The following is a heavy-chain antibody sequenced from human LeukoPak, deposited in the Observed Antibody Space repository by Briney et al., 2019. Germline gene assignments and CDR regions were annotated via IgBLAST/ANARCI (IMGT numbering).Heavy chain of an antibody. Sequence: SETLSLTCTVSGGSISSHYWRWIRQPPGKGLEWLGYIYYSGSTNYNPSLKSRVTISVDTSKNQFSLKLSSVTAADTAVYYCARVYYDFWSGYYRESDYYYYYMDVWGKGTTVTVSS. J-gene: IGHJ6*03. CDR2: IYYSGST. V-gene: IGHV4-59*11. CDR3: ARVYYDFWSGYYRESDYYYYYMDV. D-gene: IGHD3-3*01. CDR1: GGSISSHY.